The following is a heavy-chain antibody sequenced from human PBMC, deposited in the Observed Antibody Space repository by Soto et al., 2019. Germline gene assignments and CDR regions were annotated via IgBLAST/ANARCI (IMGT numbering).Heavy chain of an antibody. CDR3: DRGGGGGLFEH. CDR2: ISPKSTYR. D-gene: IGHD2-21*01. CDR1: GFPFSDYY. Sequence: PGGSLRLSCATSGFPFSDYYMSWIRQAPGKGLEWLSHISPKSTYRNYADSVKGRFTISRDNTKSSLFLQMNSLGVEDTAVYYCDRGGGGGLFEHWGQGVLVTVSS. J-gene: IGHJ4*02. V-gene: IGHV3-11*06.